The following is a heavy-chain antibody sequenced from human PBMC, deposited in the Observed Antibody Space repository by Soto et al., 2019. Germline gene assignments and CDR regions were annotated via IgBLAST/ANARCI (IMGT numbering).Heavy chain of an antibody. Sequence: GESLKISCKGSGYSFTDYWIAWVRQMPGKGLWWMGIIYPGDCQTRYSPSFQGLVTISVDKSITNAYLQWSRLKASDTAMYYCARHTYYDAMGVWGQGTTVTVSS. V-gene: IGHV5-51*01. J-gene: IGHJ6*02. CDR2: IYPGDCQT. CDR3: ARHTYYDAMGV. CDR1: GYSFTDYW. D-gene: IGHD3-16*01.